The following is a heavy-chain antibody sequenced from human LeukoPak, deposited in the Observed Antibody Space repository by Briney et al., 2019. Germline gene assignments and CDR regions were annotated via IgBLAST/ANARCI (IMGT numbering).Heavy chain of an antibody. J-gene: IGHJ4*02. CDR2: INWNGGST. CDR3: ARVVTMVRGVPYYFDY. Sequence: GGSLRLSCAASGFTFDDYDMSWVRQAPGKGLEWVSGINWNGGSTVYADSVKGRFTISRDNAKNSLYLQMNSLRAEDTALYYCARVVTMVRGVPYYFDYWGQGTLVTVSS. D-gene: IGHD3-10*01. CDR1: GFTFDDYD. V-gene: IGHV3-20*04.